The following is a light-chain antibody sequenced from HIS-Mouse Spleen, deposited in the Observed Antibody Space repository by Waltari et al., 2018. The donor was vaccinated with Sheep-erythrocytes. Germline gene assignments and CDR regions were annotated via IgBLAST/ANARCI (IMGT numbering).Light chain of an antibody. J-gene: IGLJ2*01. CDR2: KDS. CDR3: QSADSSGTYVV. CDR1: ALPKQY. V-gene: IGLV3-25*03. Sequence: SYELTQPPSVSVSPGQTARITCSGDALPKQYAYWYQQKPGQAPVLVIYKDSGRPSGIPEVFSGSSPGTTVTLTISGVQAEDEADYYCQSADSSGTYVVFGGGTKLTVL.